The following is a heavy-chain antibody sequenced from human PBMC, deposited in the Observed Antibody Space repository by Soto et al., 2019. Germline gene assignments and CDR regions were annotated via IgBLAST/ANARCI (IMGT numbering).Heavy chain of an antibody. CDR2: INHSGST. Sequence: LTASETLSVTCAVYGGSFSGYYWSWIRQPPGKGLEWIGEINHSGSTNYNPSLKSRVTISVDTSKNQFSLKLSSVTAADTAVYYCARESFGGGSGSARRGHHDYWGQGTLVTVSS. CDR1: GGSFSGYY. CDR3: ARESFGGGSGSARRGHHDY. D-gene: IGHD3-10*01. V-gene: IGHV4-34*01. J-gene: IGHJ4*02.